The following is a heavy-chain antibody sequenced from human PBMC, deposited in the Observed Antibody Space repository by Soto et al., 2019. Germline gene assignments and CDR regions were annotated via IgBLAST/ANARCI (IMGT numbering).Heavy chain of an antibody. Sequence: QVQLVESGGGVVQPGRSLRLSCAASGFTFSSYAMHWVRQAPGKGLEWVAVISYDGSNKYYADSVKGRFTISRDNSKNTLYLQMNSLRAEDTAVYYCAREGGGSNYYHGMDVWGQGTTVTVSS. D-gene: IGHD2-15*01. V-gene: IGHV3-30-3*01. J-gene: IGHJ6*02. CDR1: GFTFSSYA. CDR2: ISYDGSNK. CDR3: AREGGGSNYYHGMDV.